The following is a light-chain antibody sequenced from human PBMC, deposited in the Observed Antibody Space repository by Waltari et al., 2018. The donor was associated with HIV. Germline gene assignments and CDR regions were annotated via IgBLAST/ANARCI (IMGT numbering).Light chain of an antibody. CDR2: SNN. Sequence: QSVLTQPPSASETPGQRVAISCSGSSSDIGRNAVNWYQQLPGTAPKLLIYSNNQRPSGVPDRFSGSKSGTSASLAISGLLSEDEADYYCAAWDDSLNGPHVVFGGGTKLTVL. J-gene: IGLJ2*01. V-gene: IGLV1-44*01. CDR3: AAWDDSLNGPHVV. CDR1: SSDIGRNA.